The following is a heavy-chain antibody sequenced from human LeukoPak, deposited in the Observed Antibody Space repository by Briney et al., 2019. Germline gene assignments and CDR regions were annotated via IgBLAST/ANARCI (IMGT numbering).Heavy chain of an antibody. D-gene: IGHD2-15*01. Sequence: GESLKISCKGSGYSFTSYWISRVRQMPGKGLEWMGRIDPSDSYTNYSPSFQGHVTISADKSISTAYLQWSSLKASDTAMYYCARLGYCSGGSCDASDYWGQGTLVTVSS. J-gene: IGHJ4*02. CDR3: ARLGYCSGGSCDASDY. CDR1: GYSFTSYW. V-gene: IGHV5-10-1*01. CDR2: IDPSDSYT.